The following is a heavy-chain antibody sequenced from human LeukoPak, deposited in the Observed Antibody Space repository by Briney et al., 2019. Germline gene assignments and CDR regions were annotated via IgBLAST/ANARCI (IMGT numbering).Heavy chain of an antibody. CDR1: GYTFTSYG. CDR3: ARDGRTNILVVPAAMFDY. J-gene: IGHJ4*02. D-gene: IGHD2-2*01. V-gene: IGHV1-18*04. Sequence: GASVTVSFKASGYTFTSYGISWVRQAPGQGLDWMGWISAYNGNTNYAEKLQGRVTMTTDTSTSTAYMELRSLRSDDTAVYYCARDGRTNILVVPAAMFDYWGQGTLVTVSS. CDR2: ISAYNGNT.